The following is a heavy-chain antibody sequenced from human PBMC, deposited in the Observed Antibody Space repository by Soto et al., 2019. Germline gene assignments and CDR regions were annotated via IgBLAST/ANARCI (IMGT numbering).Heavy chain of an antibody. CDR3: VKAGRAWNSRGSFDL. D-gene: IGHD1-1*01. J-gene: IGHJ3*01. CDR1: GFAISNHW. Sequence: GGSLRLSCAASGFAISNHWMHWVRRAPGKGLVWVSRINSDGSTSNYAESVKGRFTISRDNAKNTLYLQMNSLRAEDTAIYHCVKAGRAWNSRGSFDLWGRGTMVTVSS. CDR2: INSDGSTS. V-gene: IGHV3-74*01.